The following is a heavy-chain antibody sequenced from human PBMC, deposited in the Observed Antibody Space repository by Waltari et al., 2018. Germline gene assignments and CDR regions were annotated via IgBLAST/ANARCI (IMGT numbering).Heavy chain of an antibody. CDR1: GFTFSSYA. CDR2: SIGSGGIT. D-gene: IGHD6-19*01. Sequence: EVQLLESGGGLVQPGGSLRLSCAASGFTFSSYAMSWVRLALGKGLEWVSCSIGSGGITDSSAPVSGRCTIYRDNSKTTLYLEMNSLGVDDTAVYYCAKQSPSHSRGWYPLESWGPGTLVTVSS. V-gene: IGHV3-23*01. J-gene: IGHJ4*02. CDR3: AKQSPSHSRGWYPLES.